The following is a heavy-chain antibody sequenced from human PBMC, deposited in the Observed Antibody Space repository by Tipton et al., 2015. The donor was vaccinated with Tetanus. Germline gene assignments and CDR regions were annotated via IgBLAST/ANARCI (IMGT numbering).Heavy chain of an antibody. J-gene: IGHJ4*02. CDR1: GFTFDDYA. D-gene: IGHD6-19*01. CDR3: AKEIGSGWFATLDY. Sequence: SLRLSCAASGFTFDDYAMHWVRQAPGKGLEWVSGISWKSGTIGYADSVKGRFTISRDNAKNSLYLQMNSLRAEDTALYYCAKEIGSGWFATLDYWGQGTLVTVSS. CDR2: ISWKSGTI. V-gene: IGHV3-9*01.